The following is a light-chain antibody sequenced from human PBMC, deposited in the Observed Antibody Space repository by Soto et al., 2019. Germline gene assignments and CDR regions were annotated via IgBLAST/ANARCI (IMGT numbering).Light chain of an antibody. CDR2: WAS. CDR3: QQYSSLPHN. CDR1: QSVLYSSNNKNY. Sequence: DIVMTQSPDSLAVSLGDRATINCKSSQSVLYSSNNKNYLAWYQQKPGQPPKLLIYWASTRESGVPDRFSGSGSGTDFTLTISRLEPEDFVVYYCQQYSSLPHNFGQGTKVDIK. V-gene: IGKV4-1*01. J-gene: IGKJ2*01.